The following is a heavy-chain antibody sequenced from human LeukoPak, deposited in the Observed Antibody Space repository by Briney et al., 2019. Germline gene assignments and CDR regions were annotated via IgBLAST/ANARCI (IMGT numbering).Heavy chain of an antibody. CDR3: AREGRFLELLEDDWFDP. CDR2: IYTSGST. J-gene: IGHJ5*02. Sequence: PSETLSLTCTVSGGSISSYYWSWIRQPAGKGLEWIGRIYTSGSTNYNPSLKSRVTMSVDTSKNQFSLKLSSVTAADTAVYYCAREGRFLELLEDDWFDPWGQGTLVTVSS. CDR1: GGSISSYY. D-gene: IGHD1-26*01. V-gene: IGHV4-4*07.